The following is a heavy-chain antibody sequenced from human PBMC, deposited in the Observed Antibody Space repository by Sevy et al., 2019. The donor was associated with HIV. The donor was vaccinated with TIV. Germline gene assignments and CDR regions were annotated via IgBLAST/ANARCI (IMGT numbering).Heavy chain of an antibody. Sequence: ASLKVSCKISGYKVDMYGIAWVRQAPGQGLEWMGWISTYNGNTNYAQNFQGRVTMTTETSTNVVHMELGGLRLDDTAVYYCARATGMAVAGTGRYFDFWGQGTLVTVSS. D-gene: IGHD6-19*01. J-gene: IGHJ4*01. CDR3: ARATGMAVAGTGRYFDF. V-gene: IGHV1-18*04. CDR2: ISTYNGNT. CDR1: GYKVDMYG.